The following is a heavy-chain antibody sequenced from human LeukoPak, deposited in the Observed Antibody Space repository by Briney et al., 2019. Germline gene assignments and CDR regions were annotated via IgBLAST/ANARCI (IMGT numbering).Heavy chain of an antibody. CDR2: IIPMFGTA. D-gene: IGHD2-8*01. CDR3: AGGGAATTLSTKYMHV. J-gene: IGHJ6*03. V-gene: IGHV1-69*05. Sequence: SVKVSCKASGGTFGSYAISWVRQAPGQGLEWMGGIIPMFGTAKYTQKFQGRVTFTTGESTSTAYMEQSSLRSEDTAVFYCAGGGAATTLSTKYMHVWGKGTTVTVSS. CDR1: GGTFGSYA.